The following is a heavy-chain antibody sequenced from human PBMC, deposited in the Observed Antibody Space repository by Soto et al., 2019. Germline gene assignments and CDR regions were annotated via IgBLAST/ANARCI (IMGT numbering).Heavy chain of an antibody. J-gene: IGHJ4*02. CDR3: AKDNGSNRPLFKDQ. CDR1: GFTFSSYA. V-gene: IGHV3-23*01. D-gene: IGHD1-26*01. Sequence: PGGSLRLSCAASGFTFSSYAMNWIRQAPGKGLEWVSGISGSGGSTHYADSVKGRFTISRDNSKNTLYLQVNSLRAGDTAIYYCAKDNGSNRPLFKDQWGQGTLVTVSS. CDR2: ISGSGGST.